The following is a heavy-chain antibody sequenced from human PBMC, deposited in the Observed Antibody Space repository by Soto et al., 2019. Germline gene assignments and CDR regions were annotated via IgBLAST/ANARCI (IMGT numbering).Heavy chain of an antibody. Sequence: PGGSMRLSCAASGCTCSSYSMNWFRQAPGKGLEWVSYISSSSSTIYYADSVKGRFTISRDNAKNSLYLQMNSLRDEDTAVYYCARDLWAGGLIDYWGQGTLVTSPQ. D-gene: IGHD3-10*01. CDR3: ARDLWAGGLIDY. V-gene: IGHV3-48*02. CDR1: GCTCSSYS. J-gene: IGHJ4*02. CDR2: ISSSSSTI.